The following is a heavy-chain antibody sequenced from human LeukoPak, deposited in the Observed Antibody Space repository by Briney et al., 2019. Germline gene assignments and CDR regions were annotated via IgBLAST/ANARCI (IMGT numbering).Heavy chain of an antibody. Sequence: PGGSLRLSCAASGFTFSSYAMSWVRQAPGKGLEWVSAISGSGGSTYYADSVKGRFTISRDNSKNTLYLQMNSLRAEDTAVYYCAKDGNVRGYSGYEDYWGPGTLVTVSS. CDR2: ISGSGGST. D-gene: IGHD5-12*01. CDR1: GFTFSSYA. J-gene: IGHJ4*02. V-gene: IGHV3-23*01. CDR3: AKDGNVRGYSGYEDY.